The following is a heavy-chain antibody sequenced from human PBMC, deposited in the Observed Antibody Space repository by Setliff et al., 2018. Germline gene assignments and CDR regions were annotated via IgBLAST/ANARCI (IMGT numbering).Heavy chain of an antibody. Sequence: SETLSLICTVSGNSISSDYWSWIRQPAGKGLEWIGRIYTSGNTNYNPSLKSRVTMSVDTSKKQFSLKLSSVTAADTAVYYCARGKSYYYYMDVWGKGTTVTVSS. CDR3: ARGKSYYYYMDV. CDR1: GNSISSDY. CDR2: IYTSGNT. J-gene: IGHJ6*03. V-gene: IGHV4-4*07.